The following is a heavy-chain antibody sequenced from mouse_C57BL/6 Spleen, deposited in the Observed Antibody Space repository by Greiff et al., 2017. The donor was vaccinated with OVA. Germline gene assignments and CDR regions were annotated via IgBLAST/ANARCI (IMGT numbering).Heavy chain of an antibody. CDR1: GYTFTDYN. Sequence: QVQLKESGPELVKPGASVKMSCKASGYTFTDYNMHWVKQSHGKSLEWIGWIYPRDGSTKYNEKFKGKATLTVDTSSSTAYMELHSLTSEDSAVYFCARGDYGSIAMDYWGQGTSVTVSS. V-gene: IGHV1-85*01. D-gene: IGHD1-1*01. CDR2: IYPRDGST. J-gene: IGHJ4*01. CDR3: ARGDYGSIAMDY.